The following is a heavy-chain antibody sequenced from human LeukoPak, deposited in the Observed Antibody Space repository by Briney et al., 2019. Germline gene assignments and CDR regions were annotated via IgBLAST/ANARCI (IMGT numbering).Heavy chain of an antibody. J-gene: IGHJ4*02. D-gene: IGHD6-19*01. Sequence: GGSLRLSCAASGVTFSSYAMSWVRQAPGKGLEWVSTIDYSGDITYYADSVKGRFTISRDNSKNTLYLQVNSLRVEDTALYYCAKSLSLHCRRGICVHSSCWYFDYWAREPWSPSPQ. V-gene: IGHV3-23*01. CDR1: GVTFSSYA. CDR2: IDYSGDIT. CDR3: AKSLSLHCRRGICVHSSCWYFDY.